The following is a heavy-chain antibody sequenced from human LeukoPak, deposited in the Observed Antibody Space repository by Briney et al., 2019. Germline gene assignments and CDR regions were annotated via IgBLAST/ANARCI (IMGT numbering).Heavy chain of an antibody. CDR1: GFTVSSNY. J-gene: IGHJ4*02. CDR3: TKDFPLFRISLIELFDF. V-gene: IGHV3-53*01. D-gene: IGHD3-22*01. CDR2: IYSGGST. Sequence: GGSLRLSCAASGFTVSSNYMSWVRQAPGKGLEWVSVIYSGGSTYYADSVKGRFTISRDDSKNTVYLQMSSLRAEDTAVYYCTKDFPLFRISLIELFDFWGQGTLVTVSS.